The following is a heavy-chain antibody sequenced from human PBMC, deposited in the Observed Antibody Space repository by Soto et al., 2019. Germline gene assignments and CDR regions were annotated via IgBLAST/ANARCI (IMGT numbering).Heavy chain of an antibody. CDR1: GFSLSTSGVG. V-gene: IGHV2-5*01. Sequence: SAPTLVYPTQTLTLTCPFSGFSLSTSGVGVGWIREPPGKALEWLALIYWNDDKRYSPSLKSRLTITKDTSKNQVILTMTNMDPVDTATYHCAHSPFDYDFWSGYYKRDYFDYWGQGTLVTVSS. CDR2: IYWNDDK. CDR3: AHSPFDYDFWSGYYKRDYFDY. J-gene: IGHJ4*02. D-gene: IGHD3-3*01.